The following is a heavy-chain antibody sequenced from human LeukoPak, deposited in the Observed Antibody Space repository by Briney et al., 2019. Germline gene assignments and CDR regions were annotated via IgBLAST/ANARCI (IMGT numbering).Heavy chain of an antibody. V-gene: IGHV3-30*02. CDR3: AKDLYSGYDQGIFDY. Sequence: PGGSLRLSCAASGFTFSSYGMHWVRQAPGKGLEWVAFIRYDGSNKYYADSVKGRFTISRDNSKNTLYLQMNSLRAEDTAVYYCAKDLYSGYDQGIFDYWGQGTLVTVSS. J-gene: IGHJ4*02. CDR1: GFTFSSYG. CDR2: IRYDGSNK. D-gene: IGHD5-12*01.